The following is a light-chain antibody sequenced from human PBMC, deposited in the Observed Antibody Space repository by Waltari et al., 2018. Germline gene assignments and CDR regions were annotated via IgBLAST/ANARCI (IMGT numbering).Light chain of an antibody. CDR1: TSDIGYYKY. V-gene: IGLV2-14*03. J-gene: IGLJ1*01. CDR2: DVS. CDR3: SSYSISSNYYV. Sequence: QSALTQPASVSGSPGQSITISFTGTTSDIGYYKYVSWYQQHPGKAPKLIIYDVSHRPSGVSDRFSGSKSGNTASLTISGLRAEDEADYHCSSYSISSNYYVFGTGTTVTVL.